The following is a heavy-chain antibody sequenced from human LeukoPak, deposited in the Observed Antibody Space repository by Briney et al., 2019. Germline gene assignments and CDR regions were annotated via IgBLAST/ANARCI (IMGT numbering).Heavy chain of an antibody. CDR1: GGSFSGYY. Sequence: SETLSLTCAVYGGSFSGYYWSWIRQPPGKGLEWIGEINHSGSTNYNPSLKSRATISVDTSKNQFSLKLSSVTAADTAVYYCARGRGYGDYFVDYWGQGTLVTVSS. J-gene: IGHJ4*02. V-gene: IGHV4-34*01. D-gene: IGHD4-17*01. CDR3: ARGRGYGDYFVDY. CDR2: INHSGST.